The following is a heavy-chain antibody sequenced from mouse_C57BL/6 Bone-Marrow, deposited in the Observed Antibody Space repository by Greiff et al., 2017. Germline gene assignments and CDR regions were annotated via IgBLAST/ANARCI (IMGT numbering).Heavy chain of an antibody. V-gene: IGHV1-80*01. Sequence: QVQLQQSGAELVKPGASVKISCKASGYAFSSYWMNWVKQRPGKGLEWIGQIYPGDGDTNYNGKFKGKATLTADKSSSTAYMQLSSLTSEDSAVYFCARWDYGSSYPYYFDYWGQGTTLTVSS. CDR1: GYAFSSYW. CDR3: ARWDYGSSYPYYFDY. J-gene: IGHJ2*01. D-gene: IGHD1-1*01. CDR2: IYPGDGDT.